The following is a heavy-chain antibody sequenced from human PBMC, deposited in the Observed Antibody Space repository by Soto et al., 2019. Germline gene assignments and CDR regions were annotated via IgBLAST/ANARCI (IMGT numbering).Heavy chain of an antibody. CDR3: ARGPSGDKVDY. D-gene: IGHD7-27*01. CDR2: IDDSGST. V-gene: IGHV4-30-4*01. CDR1: GGSISSAYSY. Sequence: QVQLQESGPGLVKPSQTLSLTCPVSGGSISSAYSYWGWIRQPPGKGLEWIGHIDDSGSTNSNPSLQSQVTIAMDTSKNQFSLKLSSVTAADTAVYYCARGPSGDKVDYCGQGTLVTVSS. J-gene: IGHJ4*02.